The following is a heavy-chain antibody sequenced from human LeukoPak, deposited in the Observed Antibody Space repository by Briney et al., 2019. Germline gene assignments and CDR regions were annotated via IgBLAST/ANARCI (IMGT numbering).Heavy chain of an antibody. CDR1: GFTVSSNY. J-gene: IGHJ6*03. D-gene: IGHD2-2*01. CDR2: ITSAGGYT. Sequence: PGGSLRLSCAASGFTVSSNYMSWVRQAPGKGLAWVASITSAGGYTYYADSVKGRFTISRDNAQNSLFLQMNSLRAEDTAVYFCATSGGFVLPNAITGNWYMDVWGRGTSVTVSS. V-gene: IGHV3-21*01. CDR3: ATSGGFVLPNAITGNWYMDV.